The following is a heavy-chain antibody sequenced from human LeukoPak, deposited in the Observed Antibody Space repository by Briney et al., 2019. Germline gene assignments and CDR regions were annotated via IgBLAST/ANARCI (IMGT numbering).Heavy chain of an antibody. CDR1: GFTFSSYG. J-gene: IGHJ6*04. CDR2: ISYDGSNK. D-gene: IGHD2-15*01. V-gene: IGHV3-30*03. Sequence: GGSLRLSCAASGFTFSSYGMHWVRQAPGKGLEWVAVISYDGSNKYYADSVKGRFTISRDNSKNTLYLQMNSLRAEDTAVYYCARDPGYCSGGSCPDYYYYGMDVWGKGTTVTVSS. CDR3: ARDPGYCSGGSCPDYYYYGMDV.